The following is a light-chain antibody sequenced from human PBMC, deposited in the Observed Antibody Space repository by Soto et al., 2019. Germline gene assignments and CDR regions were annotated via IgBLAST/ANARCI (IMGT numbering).Light chain of an antibody. J-gene: IGLJ1*01. V-gene: IGLV2-14*03. CDR3: CSLTPSHTYV. Sequence: QSALTQPASVSGSPGQSITISCTGTSSDIGHYDYVSWYQQHPGKAPKLMIYHVTYQPSGVSNRYSGSKSGNSASLTISGLQADDEADYYCCSLTPSHTYVFGSGTKVTVL. CDR1: SSDIGHYDY. CDR2: HVT.